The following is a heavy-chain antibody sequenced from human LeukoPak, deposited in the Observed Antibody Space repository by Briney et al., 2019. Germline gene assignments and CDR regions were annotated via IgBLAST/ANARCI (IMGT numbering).Heavy chain of an antibody. CDR3: ARLLDSSGLFDY. CDR1: GGSISSYY. V-gene: IGHV4-59*08. D-gene: IGHD3-22*01. CDR2: IHYSGIT. Sequence: SETLSLTCTVSGGSISSYYWSWIRQPPGKGLEWIGFIHYSGITNYNPSLNSRVTISVDTSKDQFSLKLSSVTAADTAVYYCARLLDSSGLFDYWGQGTLVTVSS. J-gene: IGHJ4*02.